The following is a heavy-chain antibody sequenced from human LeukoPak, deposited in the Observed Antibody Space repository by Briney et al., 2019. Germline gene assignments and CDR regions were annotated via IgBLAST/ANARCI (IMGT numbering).Heavy chain of an antibody. Sequence: SETLSLTCTVSGGSISSYYWGWIRQPPGKALEWIGYIYYSGTTNYKPSLKSRVTISVDTSKNQFSLKLSSVTAADTAVYYCARDKRFSRSFDYWGQGTPVTVSS. D-gene: IGHD3-3*02. CDR2: IYYSGTT. CDR1: GGSISSYY. V-gene: IGHV4-59*01. J-gene: IGHJ4*02. CDR3: ARDKRFSRSFDY.